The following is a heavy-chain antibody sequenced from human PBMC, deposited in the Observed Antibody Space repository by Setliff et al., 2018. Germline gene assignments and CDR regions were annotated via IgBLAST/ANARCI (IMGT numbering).Heavy chain of an antibody. J-gene: IGHJ6*03. D-gene: IGHD3-10*01. Sequence: ASVKVSCKASGYTFTTYAISWMRQAPGQGLEWMGWINTNTGNPNCAQGFTGRFVFSLDTSVSTAYLQISSLKAEDSAVYYCGRASRFGTIVYRGDYYMDVWGKGTTVTVSS. CDR1: GYTFTTYA. CDR3: GRASRFGTIVYRGDYYMDV. CDR2: INTNTGNP. V-gene: IGHV7-4-1*02.